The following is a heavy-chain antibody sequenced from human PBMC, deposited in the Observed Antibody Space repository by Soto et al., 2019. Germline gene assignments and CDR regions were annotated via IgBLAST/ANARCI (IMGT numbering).Heavy chain of an antibody. Sequence: GGSLRLSCTASGFTFGDYAMSWFRQAPGKGLEWVGFIRSKAYGGTTEYAASVKGRFTISRDDSKSIAYLQMNSLKTEDTAVYYCTPAGPDFDDILTGSHLDYWGQGTLVTVSS. CDR1: GFTFGDYA. V-gene: IGHV3-49*03. CDR3: TPAGPDFDDILTGSHLDY. CDR2: IRSKAYGGTT. J-gene: IGHJ4*02. D-gene: IGHD3-9*01.